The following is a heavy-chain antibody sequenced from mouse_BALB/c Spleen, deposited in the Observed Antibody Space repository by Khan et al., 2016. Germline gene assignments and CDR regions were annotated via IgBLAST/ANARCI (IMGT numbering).Heavy chain of an antibody. CDR2: ISSGGST. CDR1: GFTFSSYA. J-gene: IGHJ3*01. D-gene: IGHD1-1*02. V-gene: IGHV5-6-5*01. Sequence: EVELVEAGGGLVKPGGSLKLSCAASGFTFSSYAMSWVRQSPEKRLEWVASISSGGSTYYPDSVKGRFTISRDNVRNILYMQMSSLRTEDTSMYYCARGRGGSIGYGVSYWGQECLVTVSA. CDR3: ARGRGGSIGYGVSY.